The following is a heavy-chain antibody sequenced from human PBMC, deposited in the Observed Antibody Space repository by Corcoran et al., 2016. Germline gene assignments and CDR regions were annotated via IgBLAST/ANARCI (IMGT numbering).Heavy chain of an antibody. CDR3: ASLSSGSSGWSDY. CDR2: INSDGSST. CDR1: GFTFSIYW. D-gene: IGHD6-19*01. J-gene: IGHJ4*02. V-gene: IGHV3-74*01. Sequence: EVQLVASRGGLVQPGGSLRLSCAASGFTFSIYWMHWVRQAPGKGLGWVSRINSDGSSTSYADSVKGRFTISRDNAKNPLYPQMNSLRAEDTAVYYCASLSSGSSGWSDYWGQGTLVTVSS.